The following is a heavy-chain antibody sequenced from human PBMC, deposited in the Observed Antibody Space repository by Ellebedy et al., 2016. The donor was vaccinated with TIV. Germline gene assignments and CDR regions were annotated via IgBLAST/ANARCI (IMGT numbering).Heavy chain of an antibody. D-gene: IGHD3-22*01. CDR3: ARDYDSSGYYYSDAFDI. V-gene: IGHV3-20*04. CDR1: GFTFDDYG. Sequence: GESLKISCAASGFTFDDYGMSWVRQAPGKGLEWVSGINWNGGRTGYADSVKGRFTISRDNAKNSLYLQMNSLRAEDTALYYCARDYDSSGYYYSDAFDIWGQGTMVTVSS. CDR2: INWNGGRT. J-gene: IGHJ3*02.